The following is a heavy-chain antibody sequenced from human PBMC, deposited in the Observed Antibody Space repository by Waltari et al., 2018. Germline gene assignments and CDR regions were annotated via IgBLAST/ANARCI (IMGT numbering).Heavy chain of an antibody. CDR2: IDNGDGSGT. CDR1: GFIFCTLW. CDR3: ARDHYYSKDV. Sequence: EVQLVESGGGLVQPGGSLRLSCEVSGFIFCTLWTHCVRQGPGKGLVWVSRIDNGDGSGTSYADSVKGRFTISRDNAKNTLYLQMNSLRAEDTGVYYCARDHYYSKDVWGTGTTVTVSS. V-gene: IGHV3-74*01. J-gene: IGHJ6*04.